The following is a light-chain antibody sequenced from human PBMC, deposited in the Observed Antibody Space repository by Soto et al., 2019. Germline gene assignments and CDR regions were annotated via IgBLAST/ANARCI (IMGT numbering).Light chain of an antibody. J-gene: IGLJ1*01. CDR2: EVS. Sequence: QSALTQPPAASGSPGQSVTISCTGTSSDVGGYNYVSWYQQHPGKAPKLMIYEVSKRPSGVPDRFSGSKSGNTASLTVPGIKAEDEADYYCSSYAGSEDVIGTGTKVXVL. CDR3: SSYAGSEDV. V-gene: IGLV2-8*01. CDR1: SSDVGGYNY.